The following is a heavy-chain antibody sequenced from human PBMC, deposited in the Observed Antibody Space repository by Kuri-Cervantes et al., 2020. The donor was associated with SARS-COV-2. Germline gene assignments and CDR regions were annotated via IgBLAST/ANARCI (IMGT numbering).Heavy chain of an antibody. CDR1: GFTFRNYF. V-gene: IGHV3-43*01. CDR2: ISWDGGST. J-gene: IGHJ4*02. D-gene: IGHD3-16*01. CDR3: SSGGSQREWYY. Sequence: GESLKISCATSGFTFRNYFMHWVRQRPGKGLEWVPLISWDGGSTYYADSVKGRFTISRDNSKDSLFLQMNSLRSEDTAFYYCSSGGSQREWYYWGQGTLVTVSS.